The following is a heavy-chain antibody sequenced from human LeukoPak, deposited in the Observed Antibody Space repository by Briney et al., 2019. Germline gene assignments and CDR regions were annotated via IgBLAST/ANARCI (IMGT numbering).Heavy chain of an antibody. V-gene: IGHV3-43D*04. D-gene: IGHD3-22*01. CDR2: ISWDGGST. CDR1: GFTFDDYA. CDR3: AKSPTTTLDSGGYYDY. Sequence: GGSLRLSCAASGFTFDDYAMHWVRQAPGKGLEWVSLISWDGGSTYYADSVKGRFTISRDNSKNSLYLQMNSLRAEDTALYYCAKSPTTTLDSGGYYDYWGQGTLVTVSS. J-gene: IGHJ4*02.